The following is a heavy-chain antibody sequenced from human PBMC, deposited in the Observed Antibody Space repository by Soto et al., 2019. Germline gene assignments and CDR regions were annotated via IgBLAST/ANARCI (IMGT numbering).Heavy chain of an antibody. Sequence: PSETLSLSCGLSGAACSDYTGSWVRQAPGGGLHWMGEVNRGGGTKYSPSLERRLTIAVDPSRNRVSLEVRAVTAADAAIYYVARLKEDKVGGTYHYLQHWGKANPVTASS. V-gene: IGHV4-34*01. CDR1: GAACSDYT. CDR2: VNRGGGT. CDR3: ARLKEDKVGGTYHYLQH. D-gene: IGHD3-16*02. J-gene: IGHJ1*01.